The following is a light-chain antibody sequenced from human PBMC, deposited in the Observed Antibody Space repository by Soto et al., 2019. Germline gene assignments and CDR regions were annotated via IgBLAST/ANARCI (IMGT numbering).Light chain of an antibody. CDR2: AAS. Sequence: QLTQSPSSLSASVGDSVTITCRASQSISSYLNWYQQKPGKAPRLLIYAASSLQSGVPSRFSGSGSGTDFTLTISSLQPEDFAIYYCQQSHSSPLTFGPGTKVDIK. CDR1: QSISSY. CDR3: QQSHSSPLT. V-gene: IGKV1-39*01. J-gene: IGKJ3*01.